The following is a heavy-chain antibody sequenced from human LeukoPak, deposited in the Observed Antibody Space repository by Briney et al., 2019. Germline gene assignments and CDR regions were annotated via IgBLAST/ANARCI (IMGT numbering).Heavy chain of an antibody. Sequence: MPSETLSLTCGVSGGSITSTNWWSWVRQPPGQGLEWIGEVSLSGLTNYNPSLSSRVIMALDTSKNHLSLHLTSVTAADTAVYWCGRTRNDGYNDLWGLGTLVTVSS. CDR1: GGSITSTNW. CDR2: VSLSGLT. D-gene: IGHD5-24*01. V-gene: IGHV4-4*01. CDR3: GRTRNDGYNDL. J-gene: IGHJ5*02.